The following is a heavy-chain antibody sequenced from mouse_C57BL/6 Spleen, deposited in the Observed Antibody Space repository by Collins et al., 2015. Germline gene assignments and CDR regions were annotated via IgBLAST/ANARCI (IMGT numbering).Heavy chain of an antibody. CDR3: ARLLDSSGYEAY. Sequence: QIQLVQSGPELKKPGETVKISCKASGYTFTTYGMSWVKQAPGKGLKWMGWINTYSGVPTYADDFKGRFAFSLETSASTAYLQINNLKNEDTATYFCARLLDSSGYEAYWGQGTLVTVSA. CDR2: INTYSGVP. D-gene: IGHD3-2*02. J-gene: IGHJ3*01. V-gene: IGHV9-3*01. CDR1: GYTFTTYG.